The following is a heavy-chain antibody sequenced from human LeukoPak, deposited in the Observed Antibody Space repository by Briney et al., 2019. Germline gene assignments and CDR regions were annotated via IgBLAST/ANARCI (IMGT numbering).Heavy chain of an antibody. D-gene: IGHD2-2*01. Sequence: ASVKVSCKASGYTFTNYAMNWVRQAPGQGLEWMGWINTNTGNPTYAQGFTGRFVFSLDTSVSTAYLQISSLQPEDTAVYYCARRLEVPGGIGWFDPWGQGTLVTVSS. CDR2: INTNTGNP. CDR1: GYTFTNYA. CDR3: ARRLEVPGGIGWFDP. V-gene: IGHV7-4-1*02. J-gene: IGHJ5*02.